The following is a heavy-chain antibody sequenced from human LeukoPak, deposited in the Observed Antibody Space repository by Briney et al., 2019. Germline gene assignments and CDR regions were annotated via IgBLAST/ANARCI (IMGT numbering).Heavy chain of an antibody. CDR1: GFTFDDYT. V-gene: IGHV3-43*01. CDR2: ISWDGGST. CDR3: AKDIGGYCSGGSCYSGGAFDI. J-gene: IGHJ3*02. Sequence: PGGSLRLSCAASGFTFDDYTMHWVRLAPGKGLEWVSLISWDGGSTYYADSVKGRFTISRDNSKNSLYLQMNSLRTEDTALYYCAKDIGGYCSGGSCYSGGAFDIWGQGTMVTVSS. D-gene: IGHD2-15*01.